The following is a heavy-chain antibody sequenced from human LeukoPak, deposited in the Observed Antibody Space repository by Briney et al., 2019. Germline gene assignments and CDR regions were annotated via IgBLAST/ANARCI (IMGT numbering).Heavy chain of an antibody. V-gene: IGHV4-34*01. Sequence: SETLSLTSAVHGVSVSGYYWSWIRQSPGKGLEWIGEIYHSGYTNYNPSLKRRVTISAATSENQLSLRLTSVTAADTAVYYCARMRCGHTDNICYNYWGQGTLVTVSS. J-gene: IGHJ4*02. CDR2: IYHSGYT. CDR3: ARMRCGHTDNICYNY. CDR1: GVSVSGYY. D-gene: IGHD2-8*01.